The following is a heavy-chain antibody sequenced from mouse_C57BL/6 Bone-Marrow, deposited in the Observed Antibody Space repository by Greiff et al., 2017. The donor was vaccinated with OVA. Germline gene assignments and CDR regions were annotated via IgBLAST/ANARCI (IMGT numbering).Heavy chain of an antibody. CDR3: THYYGSLYYFDY. CDR1: GYTFTDYE. CDR2: IDPETGGT. J-gene: IGHJ2*01. Sequence: QVQLQQSGAELVRPGASVTLSCKASGYTFTDYEMHWVKQTPVHGLEWIGAIDPETGGTAYNQKFKGKAILTADTSSSTAYMELRSLTSEYSAVYYCTHYYGSLYYFDYWGQGTTLTVSS. V-gene: IGHV1-15*01. D-gene: IGHD1-1*01.